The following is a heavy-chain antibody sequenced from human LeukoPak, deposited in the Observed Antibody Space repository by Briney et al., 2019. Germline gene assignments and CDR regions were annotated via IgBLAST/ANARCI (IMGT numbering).Heavy chain of an antibody. V-gene: IGHV3-49*03. J-gene: IGHJ4*02. CDR2: ISGGTT. D-gene: IGHD6-19*01. CDR3: SRGSGWLSVY. Sequence: GGSLRLSCTASGFTFGDYLMSWFRQAPGKGLEWIGFISGGTTEYAASVKGRFTISRDNSTSIAYLQMNSLTTEDTDVYYCSRGSGWLSVYWGQGTLVTVSS. CDR1: GFTFGDYL.